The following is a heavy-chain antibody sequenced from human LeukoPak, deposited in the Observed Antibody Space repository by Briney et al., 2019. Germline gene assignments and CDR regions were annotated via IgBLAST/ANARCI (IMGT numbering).Heavy chain of an antibody. CDR1: GFTVSSNY. J-gene: IGHJ4*02. Sequence: GGSLRLSCAASGFTVSSNYMSWVRQAPGKGLEWVSVIYSGGSTYYVDSVKGRFTISRDNSKNTLYLQMNSLRAEDTAVYYCVVGATEPFDYWGQGTLVTVSS. V-gene: IGHV3-53*01. CDR3: VVGATEPFDY. CDR2: IYSGGST. D-gene: IGHD1-26*01.